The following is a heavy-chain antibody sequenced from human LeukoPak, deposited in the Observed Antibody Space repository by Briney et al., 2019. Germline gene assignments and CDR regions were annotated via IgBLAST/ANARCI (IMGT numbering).Heavy chain of an antibody. CDR3: ARCILVRGVIIENFDY. CDR1: GGSISSGDYY. Sequence: SQTLSLTYTVSGGSISSGDYYWSWIRQPPGKGLEWIGYIYYSGSTYYNPSLKSRVTISVDTSKNQFSLKPSSVTAADTAVYYCARCILVRGVIIENFDYWGQGTLVTVSS. CDR2: IYYSGST. D-gene: IGHD3-10*01. V-gene: IGHV4-30-4*01. J-gene: IGHJ4*02.